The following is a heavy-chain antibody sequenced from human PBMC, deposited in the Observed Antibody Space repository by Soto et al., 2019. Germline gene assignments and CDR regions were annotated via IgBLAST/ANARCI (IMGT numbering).Heavy chain of an antibody. CDR1: GFTFSSYA. D-gene: IGHD4-17*01. J-gene: IGHJ4*02. V-gene: IGHV3-23*01. CDR3: AKDPGDYPSGYVDY. CDR2: ISGSGFST. Sequence: EVQLLESGGGLVQPGGSLRLSCAASGFTFSSYAMSWVLQAPGKGLEWVSAISGSGFSTYYADSVKGLVTVSRDTSKNTLFLQMNRLRAEDTAVYYCAKDPGDYPSGYVDYGGQGALVTVSS.